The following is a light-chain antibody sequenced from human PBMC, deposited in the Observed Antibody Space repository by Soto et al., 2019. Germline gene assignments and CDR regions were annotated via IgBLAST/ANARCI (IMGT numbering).Light chain of an antibody. CDR2: EDI. Sequence: QSALSQPPSASGSPGQSVTISCTGTSSDGVGLTFVSWYQHRPGKAPTLIIYEDIKRPSGVPDRFSGSQSANTASLTVSGLQSDDEAVHYCSSYANRNFVIFGGGTKLTVL. CDR3: SSYANRNFVI. CDR1: SSDGVGLTF. V-gene: IGLV2-8*01. J-gene: IGLJ2*01.